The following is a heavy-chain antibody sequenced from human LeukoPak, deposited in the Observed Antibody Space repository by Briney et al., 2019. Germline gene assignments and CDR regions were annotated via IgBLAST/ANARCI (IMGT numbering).Heavy chain of an antibody. D-gene: IGHD5-18*01. J-gene: IGHJ4*02. Sequence: GGSLRLSCAASGFTFSSFAIHWVRQTPGKGLEWVAVQSFDGSDTFYADSVKGRFTISRDNSKNTLYLQMDSLTTEDTAVYYCARNREGGYSYGYFDYWGQGTLVTVSS. V-gene: IGHV3-30-3*01. CDR2: QSFDGSDT. CDR1: GFTFSSFA. CDR3: ARNREGGYSYGYFDY.